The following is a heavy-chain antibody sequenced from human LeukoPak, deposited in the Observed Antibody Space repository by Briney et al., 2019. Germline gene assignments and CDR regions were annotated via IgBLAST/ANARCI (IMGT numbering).Heavy chain of an antibody. CDR1: GFIFSDYE. CDR3: ARDGGLYCSRTSCFRADWFDP. Sequence: PGGSLRLSCAASGFIFSDYEMNWVRQAPGKGLEWVSYIGSSGTTFYYADSVKGRFTISRDNAENSLYLQMNSLRVEDTAVYYCARDGGLYCSRTSCFRADWFDPWGQGTLVTVSS. CDR2: IGSSGTTF. V-gene: IGHV3-48*03. D-gene: IGHD2-2*01. J-gene: IGHJ5*02.